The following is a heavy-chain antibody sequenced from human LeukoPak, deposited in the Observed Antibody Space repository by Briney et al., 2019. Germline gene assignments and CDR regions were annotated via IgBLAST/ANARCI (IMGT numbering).Heavy chain of an antibody. J-gene: IGHJ4*02. D-gene: IGHD6-13*01. V-gene: IGHV3-53*01. Sequence: GGSLRLSCAASGFTVNSNHLSWVRQAPGKGLEWVSTLYNTGNTYYANSAKGRFSISRDNSKNTLFLQMNSLRAEDTAVYYCARLTADGRLYFVDWGPGTLVTVSS. CDR2: LYNTGNT. CDR3: ARLTADGRLYFVD. CDR1: GFTVNSNH.